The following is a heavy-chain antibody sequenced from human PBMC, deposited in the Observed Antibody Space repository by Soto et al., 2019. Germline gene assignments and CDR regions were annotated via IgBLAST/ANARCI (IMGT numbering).Heavy chain of an antibody. V-gene: IGHV3-7*05. J-gene: IGHJ6*02. CDR2: IKQDGSEK. CDR1: GFTFSSYW. Sequence: EVQLVESGGGLVQPGGSLRLSCAASGFTFSSYWMSWVRQAPGKGLEWVANIKQDGSEKYYVDSVKGRFTISRDNAKNSLYLQMNSLRAEDTAVYYCAREKTRGSSWTTTYYYYDGMDVWGQGTTVTVSS. D-gene: IGHD6-13*01. CDR3: AREKTRGSSWTTTYYYYDGMDV.